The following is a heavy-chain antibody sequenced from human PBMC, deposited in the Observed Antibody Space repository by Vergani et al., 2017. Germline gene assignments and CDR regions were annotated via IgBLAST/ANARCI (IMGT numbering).Heavy chain of an antibody. CDR3: ARDFGSGSNWFDP. Sequence: QVQLVQSGAEVKKPGASVKVSCKASGYTFTGYYIHWVRQAPGQGLEWMGRINPNTGGTNYAQKFPGRVTMTRDTAISTAYMELSSLRSDDTAVFYCARDFGSGSNWFDPWGQGTLVTVSS. V-gene: IGHV1-2*06. CDR1: GYTFTGYY. D-gene: IGHD3-3*01. CDR2: INPNTGGT. J-gene: IGHJ5*02.